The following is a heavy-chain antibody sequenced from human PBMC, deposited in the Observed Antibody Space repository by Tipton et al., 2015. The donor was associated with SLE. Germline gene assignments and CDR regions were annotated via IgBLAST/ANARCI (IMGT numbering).Heavy chain of an antibody. J-gene: IGHJ2*01. D-gene: IGHD7-27*01. CDR1: GFTVSSNY. CDR2: ISSGGDII. CDR3: ARERDLGPYWYFDI. V-gene: IGHV3-11*01. Sequence: GSLRLSCAASGFTVSSNYMSWVRQAPGKGLEWVSRISSGGDIISYADSMKGRFTISRDDAQNSLYLQMNSLTAEDTAVYYCARERDLGPYWYFDIWGRGTLVIVSS.